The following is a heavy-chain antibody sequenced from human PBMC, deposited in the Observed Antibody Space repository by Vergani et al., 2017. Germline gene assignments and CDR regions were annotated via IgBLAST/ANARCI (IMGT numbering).Heavy chain of an antibody. CDR3: VRVRYGGTSPYNGRLLGH. Sequence: QVQLVESGGGVVQPGRSLRLSCVMSGFTVTNYAIFWVRQAPGKGLEWVSVIWHDGGNKHFADSVAGRFAISRDDSKKTVYLEMTNLRAEDTALYYCVRVRYGGTSPYNGRLLGHWGQGTRVTVSS. D-gene: IGHD1-1*01. CDR1: GFTVTNYA. V-gene: IGHV3-33*01. CDR2: IWHDGGNK. J-gene: IGHJ4*02.